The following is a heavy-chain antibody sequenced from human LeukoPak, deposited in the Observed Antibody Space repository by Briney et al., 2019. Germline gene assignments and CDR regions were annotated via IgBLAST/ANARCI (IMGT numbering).Heavy chain of an antibody. J-gene: IGHJ4*02. CDR2: ISSSGTTI. Sequence: PGGSLRLSCAAFGSTFSSYNMNWVRQAPGKGLEWVSCISSSGTTIYYADSVKGRFTISRDNAENSLFLQMNSLRAEDTAVYYCARNGFESSGYYEIDSWGQGTLVTVSS. CDR3: ARNGFESSGYYEIDS. V-gene: IGHV3-48*01. CDR1: GSTFSSYN. D-gene: IGHD3-22*01.